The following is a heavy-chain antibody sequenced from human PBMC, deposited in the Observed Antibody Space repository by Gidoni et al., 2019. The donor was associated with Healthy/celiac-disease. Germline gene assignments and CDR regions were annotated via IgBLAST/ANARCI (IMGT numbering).Heavy chain of an antibody. J-gene: IGHJ2*01. Sequence: QVQLVQSGAEVKMPGASVKVSCKAYGYTFTSYDLNWVRQATGQVLEWMGWMNPNSGNTGYSQKLQGRVTMTRNTSISTAYMERRSLRSEDTAGYYCATSGDSPYDWYFDLGGRGTLVTVSS. CDR1: GYTFTSYD. D-gene: IGHD4-17*01. CDR3: ATSGDSPYDWYFDL. V-gene: IGHV1-8*01. CDR2: MNPNSGNT.